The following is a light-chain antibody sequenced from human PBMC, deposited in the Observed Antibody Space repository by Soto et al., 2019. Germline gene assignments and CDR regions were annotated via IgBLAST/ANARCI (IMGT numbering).Light chain of an antibody. Sequence: EIVLTQSPATLSLSPGERATLSCRASQSVSSYLAWYQQKPGQAPRLLIYDASTRATGIPARFSGSGSGTEFTLTISSLQSEDFAVYYCQQCNNWRTFGQGTKVDIK. CDR2: DAS. V-gene: IGKV3-15*01. CDR3: QQCNNWRT. CDR1: QSVSSY. J-gene: IGKJ1*01.